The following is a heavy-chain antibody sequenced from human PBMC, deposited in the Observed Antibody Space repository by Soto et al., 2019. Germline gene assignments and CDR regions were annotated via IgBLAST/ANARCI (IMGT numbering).Heavy chain of an antibody. D-gene: IGHD2-21*01. V-gene: IGHV1-69*14. Sequence: QVQLVQSGAEVKKPGSSVKVSCKASGGTFSSHGFNWVRQAAGQGLEWIGGSIPLFGITNHTQKFQDRVSTSADTYTSTSFTAFRGLRSDDTAVDYCASSRAYGLVNWGPGPLLTFSS. CDR1: GGTFSSHG. CDR2: SIPLFGIT. J-gene: IGHJ1*01. CDR3: ASSRAYGLVN.